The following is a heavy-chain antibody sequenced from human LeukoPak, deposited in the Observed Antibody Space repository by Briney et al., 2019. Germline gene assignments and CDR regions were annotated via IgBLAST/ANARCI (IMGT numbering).Heavy chain of an antibody. CDR1: GFTFSTHA. CDR3: AREGGSYKHFDY. CDR2: IGGSGEST. Sequence: GGSLRLSCAASGFTFSTHAMNWVRQAPGKGLEWVSNIGGSGESTYYADSVKGRFTISRDNSKNTVFLQMNSLRSDDTAVYYCAREGGSYKHFDYWGQGSLITVSS. D-gene: IGHD3-10*01. J-gene: IGHJ4*02. V-gene: IGHV3-23*01.